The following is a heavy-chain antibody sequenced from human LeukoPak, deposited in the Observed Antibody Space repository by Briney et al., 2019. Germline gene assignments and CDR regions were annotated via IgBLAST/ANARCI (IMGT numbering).Heavy chain of an antibody. V-gene: IGHV1-46*01. J-gene: IGHJ4*02. Sequence: GASVTVSCMASVFTFINYYMHWVRQAPGQGLEWLGIINLSGGSTHYPQKFQDRVTMTRDTSTSTVYMELSSLRSEDTAVYYCARDLDYGEKSEDYWGQGTLVTVSS. CDR2: INLSGGST. CDR1: VFTFINYY. CDR3: ARDLDYGEKSEDY. D-gene: IGHD4/OR15-4a*01.